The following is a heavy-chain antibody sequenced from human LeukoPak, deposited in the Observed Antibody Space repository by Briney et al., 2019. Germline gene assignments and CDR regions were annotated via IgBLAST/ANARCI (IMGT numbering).Heavy chain of an antibody. CDR2: ISDSGGST. V-gene: IGHV3-23*01. J-gene: IGHJ1*01. CDR3: AKAVAGLIGDFQH. Sequence: GGSLRLSCAASGFTFSSYAMSWVRQAPGKGLEWVSSISDSGGSTYHADSVKGRFAISRDNSKGTLFLQMNSLRADDTAVYYCAKAVAGLIGDFQHWGQGTQVTVSS. CDR1: GFTFSSYA. D-gene: IGHD6-19*01.